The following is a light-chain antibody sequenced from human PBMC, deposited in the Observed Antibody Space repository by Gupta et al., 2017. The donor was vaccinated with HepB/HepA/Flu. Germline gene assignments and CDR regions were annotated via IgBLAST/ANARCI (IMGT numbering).Light chain of an antibody. J-gene: IGKJ1*01. CDR1: QNIDDY. CDR3: QHYYNFPCP. V-gene: IGKV1-5*03. Sequence: DIQMTQFPSTLSASVGDRVTITCRASQNIDDYLAWYHQNPGKAPKLLMYRVSNLESGVPSRFSGSGSGTXFTLTIXSLQPDDFATYYCQHYYNFPCPFGXGTKVEIK. CDR2: RVS.